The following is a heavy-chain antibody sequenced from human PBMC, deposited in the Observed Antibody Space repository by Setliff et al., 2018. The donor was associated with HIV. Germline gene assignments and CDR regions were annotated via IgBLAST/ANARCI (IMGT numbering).Heavy chain of an antibody. CDR1: GGSISNGNYY. CDR3: ASRDTSRYFDDY. Sequence: PSETLSLTCTVSGGSISNGNYYWAWIRQSPGKGLEWIGYIHYSGSTYFNPSLKSRVSISTDTSKNQFSLKPTSVTAADTAVYYCASRDTSRYFDDYWGQGTLVTVSS. J-gene: IGHJ4*02. D-gene: IGHD3-22*01. V-gene: IGHV4-30-4*08. CDR2: IHYSGST.